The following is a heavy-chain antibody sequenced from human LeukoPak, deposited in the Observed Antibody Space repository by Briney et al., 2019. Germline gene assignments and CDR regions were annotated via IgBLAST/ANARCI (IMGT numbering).Heavy chain of an antibody. CDR1: GGTFSSYA. CDR3: ARGERMGAKGYYYMDV. CDR2: IIPIFGTA. V-gene: IGHV1-69*13. J-gene: IGHJ6*03. D-gene: IGHD1-26*01. Sequence: ASVKVSCKASGGTFSSYAISWVRQAPGQGLEWMGGIIPIFGTANYAQKFQGRVTITADESTSTAYMELSSLRSEDTAVYYCARGERMGAKGYYYMDVWGKGTTVTISS.